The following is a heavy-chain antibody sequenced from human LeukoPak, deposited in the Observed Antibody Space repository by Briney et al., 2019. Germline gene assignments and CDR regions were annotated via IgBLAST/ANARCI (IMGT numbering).Heavy chain of an antibody. Sequence: GGSLRLSCAASGFTVSSNYMSWVRQAPGKGLEWVSVIYSGGSTYYADSVKGRFTISRDNSKNTLYLQMNSLRAEDTAVYYRARDYYGSGSSNWFDPWGQGTLVTVSS. D-gene: IGHD3-10*01. CDR1: GFTVSSNY. J-gene: IGHJ5*02. CDR3: ARDYYGSGSSNWFDP. CDR2: IYSGGST. V-gene: IGHV3-66*01.